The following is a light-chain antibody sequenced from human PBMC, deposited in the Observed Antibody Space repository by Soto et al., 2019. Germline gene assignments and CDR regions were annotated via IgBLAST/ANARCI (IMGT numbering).Light chain of an antibody. CDR3: CSYAGSNWGYV. J-gene: IGLJ1*01. CDR2: KVS. CDR1: SSDIGGYHL. V-gene: IGLV2-23*02. Sequence: QSVLTQPASVSGSPGQSITISCTGTSSDIGGYHLVSWYQHQSDKAPKLIIYKVSQWPSGVSDRFSASKSGNTASLTISGLQAEDEADYYCCSYAGSNWGYVFGTGTKVTVL.